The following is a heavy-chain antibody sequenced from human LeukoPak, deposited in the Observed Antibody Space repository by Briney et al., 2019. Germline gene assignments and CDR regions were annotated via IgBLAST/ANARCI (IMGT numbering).Heavy chain of an antibody. V-gene: IGHV1-2*02. CDR3: ARDADILTGYYYFDY. CDR1: GYTFTGYY. CDR2: INPNSGGT. D-gene: IGHD3-9*01. Sequence: ASVKVFCKASGYTFTGYYMHWVRQAPGQGLEWMGWINPNSGGTNYAQKFQGRVTMTRDTSISTAYMELSRLRSDDTAVYYCARDADILTGYYYFDYWGQGTLVTVSS. J-gene: IGHJ4*02.